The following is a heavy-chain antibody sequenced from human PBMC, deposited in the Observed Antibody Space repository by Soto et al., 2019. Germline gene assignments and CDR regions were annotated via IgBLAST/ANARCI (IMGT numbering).Heavy chain of an antibody. D-gene: IGHD2-2*01. CDR1: GFTFSNYG. V-gene: IGHV3-30*18. J-gene: IGHJ4*02. CDR2: ISYDGNVA. Sequence: QVQLVESEGGVVQPGRSLRLSCAASGFTFSNYGMHWVRQAPGKGLEWVTVISYDGNVAYYADSVKGRFTSSRDNSKNTLYQQMNSLRTEDTAVYYCAKEGPITSWDFDYWGQGTLVTVSS. CDR3: AKEGPITSWDFDY.